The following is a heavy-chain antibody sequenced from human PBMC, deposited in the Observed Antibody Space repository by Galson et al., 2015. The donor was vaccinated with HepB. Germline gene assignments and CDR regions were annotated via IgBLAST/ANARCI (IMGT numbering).Heavy chain of an antibody. D-gene: IGHD5-18*01. Sequence: PALVKPTQTLTLTCTFSGFSLSTSGVGVGWIRQPPGKALEWLALIYWDDDKRYSPSLKSRLTITKDTSKNQVVLTMTNMDPVDTATYYCALSGDTAMVNYGWFDPWGQGTLVTVSS. J-gene: IGHJ5*02. V-gene: IGHV2-5*02. CDR2: IYWDDDK. CDR1: GFSLSTSGVG. CDR3: ALSGDTAMVNYGWFDP.